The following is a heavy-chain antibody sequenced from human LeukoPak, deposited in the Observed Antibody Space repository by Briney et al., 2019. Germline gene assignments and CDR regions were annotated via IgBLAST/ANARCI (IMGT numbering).Heavy chain of an antibody. CDR1: GGSISSSNW. CDR2: IYHSGST. V-gene: IGHV4-4*02. CDR3: ARQTTTNYGDYHPYYFDY. D-gene: IGHD4-17*01. Sequence: GTLFLTCAVSGGSISSSNWWSWVRQPPGKGLEWIGEIYHSGSTNYNPSLKSRVTIPVDKSKNQFSLKLSSVTAADTAVYYCARQTTTNYGDYHPYYFDYWGQGTLVTVSS. J-gene: IGHJ4*02.